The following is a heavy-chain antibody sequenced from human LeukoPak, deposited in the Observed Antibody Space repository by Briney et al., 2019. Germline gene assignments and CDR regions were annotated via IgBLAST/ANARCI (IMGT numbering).Heavy chain of an antibody. Sequence: GGSLRLSCAASGFTFSSYSMNWVRQAPGKGLEWISYMSSSGSTMYYADSVKGRFTISRDSAKNSLYLQMNSLRAEDTAVYYCARDGYDFWSDYPTTLDYWGQGTLVTVSS. D-gene: IGHD3-3*01. CDR3: ARDGYDFWSDYPTTLDY. J-gene: IGHJ4*02. CDR1: GFTFSSYS. V-gene: IGHV3-48*01. CDR2: MSSSGSTM.